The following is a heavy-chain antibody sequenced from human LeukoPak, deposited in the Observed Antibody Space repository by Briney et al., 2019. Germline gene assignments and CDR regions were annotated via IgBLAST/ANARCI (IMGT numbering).Heavy chain of an antibody. CDR3: ARCGVGVVDYYYYMDV. CDR1: GGTFSSYA. CDR2: IIPIFGTA. V-gene: IGHV1-69*06. Sequence: ASVKVPCKASGGTFSSYAISWVRQAPGQGLEWMGGIIPIFGTANYAQKFQGRVTITADKSTSTAYMELSSLRSEDTAVYYCARCGVGVVDYYYYMDVWGKGTTVTISS. J-gene: IGHJ6*03. D-gene: IGHD1-26*01.